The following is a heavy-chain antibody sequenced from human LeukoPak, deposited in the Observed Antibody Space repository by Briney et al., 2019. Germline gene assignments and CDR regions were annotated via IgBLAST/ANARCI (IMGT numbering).Heavy chain of an antibody. CDR2: TYYRSKWYN. J-gene: IGHJ3*02. CDR1: GDSVSSNSAA. D-gene: IGHD4-23*01. Sequence: SQTLSLTCAISGDSVSSNSAAWNWIRQSPSRGLEWLGRTYYRSKWYNDYAVSVKSRITINPDTSKNQFSLRLNSVTPEDTAVYYCARGGAVVTPAAFDIWGQGTMVTVSS. V-gene: IGHV6-1*01. CDR3: ARGGAVVTPAAFDI.